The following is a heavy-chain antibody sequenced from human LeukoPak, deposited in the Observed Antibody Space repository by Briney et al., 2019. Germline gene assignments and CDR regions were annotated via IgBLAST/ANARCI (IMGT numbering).Heavy chain of an antibody. V-gene: IGHV3-48*04. CDR1: EFTFSSYS. J-gene: IGHJ4*02. Sequence: SGGSLRLSCAASEFTFSSYSMNWVRQAPGKGLEWVSYISSSSTTIYYADSVKGRFTISRDNAKNSLYLQMNSLRAEDTAVYYCARAPGGYSYGSEFDYWGQGTLVTVSS. CDR2: ISSSSTTI. CDR3: ARAPGGYSYGSEFDY. D-gene: IGHD5-18*01.